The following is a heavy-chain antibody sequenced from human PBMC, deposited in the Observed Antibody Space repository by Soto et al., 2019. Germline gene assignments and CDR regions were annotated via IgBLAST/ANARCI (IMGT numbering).Heavy chain of an antibody. D-gene: IGHD1-20*01. CDR3: ASWSNWNPLYYDGLDV. J-gene: IGHJ6*02. Sequence: QVQLLQSGAEVKKPGSSVKVSCKVSGGAFNNYALNWVRHGPGQGLEWLGGIIPLHNTSNYSLKFLGRVTVTADISSTTVYMELTSLTYDDTATYYCASWSNWNPLYYDGLDVWVQGTTVTVSS. CDR2: IIPLHNTS. CDR1: GGAFNNYA. V-gene: IGHV1-69*06.